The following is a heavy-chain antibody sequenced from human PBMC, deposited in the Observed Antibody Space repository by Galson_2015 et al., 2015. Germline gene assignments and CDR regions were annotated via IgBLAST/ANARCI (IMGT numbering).Heavy chain of an antibody. CDR1: GFTFSSYG. V-gene: IGHV3-30*03. CDR3: ARALGYEMATITDAFDI. J-gene: IGHJ3*02. D-gene: IGHD5-24*01. Sequence: SLRLSCAASGFTFSSYGMHWVRQAPGKGLEWVAVISYDGSNKYYADSVKGRFTISRDNSKNTLYLQMNSLRSEDTAVYYCARALGYEMATITDAFDIWGQGTMVTVSS. CDR2: ISYDGSNK.